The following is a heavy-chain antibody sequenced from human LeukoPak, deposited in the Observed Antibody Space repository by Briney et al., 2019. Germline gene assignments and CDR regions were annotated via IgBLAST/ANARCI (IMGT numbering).Heavy chain of an antibody. V-gene: IGHV4-34*01. D-gene: IGHD2-21*02. J-gene: IGHJ4*02. Sequence: SETLSLTCAVYGGSFGGYYWSWVRQPPGKGLEWIGEINHSGSTNYNPSLKSRVTISVDTSKNQFSLKLSSVTAADTAVYYCAVEVTHTFSFDYWGQGTLVTVSS. CDR3: AVEVTHTFSFDY. CDR1: GGSFGGYY. CDR2: INHSGST.